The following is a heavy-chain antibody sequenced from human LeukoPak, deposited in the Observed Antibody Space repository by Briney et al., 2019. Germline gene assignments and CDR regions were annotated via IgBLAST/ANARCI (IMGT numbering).Heavy chain of an antibody. Sequence: GGSLRLSCAASGFTFSSFWMHWVRQAPGKGLEWVSRINDDGRSTSYADSVKGRFIVSRDSAKNTLYLQMNSLRAEDTAVYFCARAYCGADCFSRAMDYWGQGTLVTVSS. CDR1: GFTFSSFW. V-gene: IGHV3-74*01. D-gene: IGHD2-21*02. CDR2: INDDGRST. J-gene: IGHJ4*02. CDR3: ARAYCGADCFSRAMDY.